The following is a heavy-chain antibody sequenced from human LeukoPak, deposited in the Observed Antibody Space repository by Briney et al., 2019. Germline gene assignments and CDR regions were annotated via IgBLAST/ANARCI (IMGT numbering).Heavy chain of an antibody. V-gene: IGHV4-59*08. CDR2: IYYSGST. D-gene: IGHD6-19*01. CDR1: GGSISSYY. J-gene: IGHJ4*02. Sequence: SETLSLTCTVSGGSISSYYWSWIRQPPGKGLEWIGYIYYSGSTNYNPSLRSRVTISVDTSKNQFSLKLSSVTAADTDVYYCARSRGSGFGYWGQGTLVTVSS. CDR3: ARSRGSGFGY.